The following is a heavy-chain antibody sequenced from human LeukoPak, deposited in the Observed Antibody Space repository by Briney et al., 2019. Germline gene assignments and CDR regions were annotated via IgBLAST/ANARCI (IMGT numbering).Heavy chain of an antibody. J-gene: IGHJ4*02. CDR2: ISSSGSTI. D-gene: IGHD2-15*01. V-gene: IGHV3-11*04. CDR3: ATVAGDCSGGRCYLLRFDY. CDR1: GFTFSDYY. Sequence: GGSLRLSCAASGFTFSDYYMSWIRQAPGKGLEWVSYISSSGSTIYYADSVKGRFTIFRDNAKNSLYLQMNNLRGDDTAVYYCATVAGDCSGGRCYLLRFDYWGQGTLVTVSS.